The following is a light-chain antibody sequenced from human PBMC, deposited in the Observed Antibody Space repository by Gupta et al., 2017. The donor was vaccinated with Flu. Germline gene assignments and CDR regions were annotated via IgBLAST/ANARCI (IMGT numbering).Light chain of an antibody. Sequence: EIVLTQSPGTLSLSPGERATLSCRASQSVSSSYLAWYQQKPGQAPRLLIYGASSMATGIPDRFSGSGAGTDFTLTISRLEPEDFAVYYCQAYTFGQGPKLEIK. CDR3: QAYT. J-gene: IGKJ2*01. V-gene: IGKV3-20*01. CDR2: GAS. CDR1: QSVSSSY.